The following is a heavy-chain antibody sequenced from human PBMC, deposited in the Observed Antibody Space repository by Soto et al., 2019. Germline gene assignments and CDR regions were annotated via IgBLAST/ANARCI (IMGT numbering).Heavy chain of an antibody. D-gene: IGHD6-6*01. CDR1: GFTVSSNY. J-gene: IGHJ4*02. V-gene: IGHV3-53*01. CDR2: IYSGGST. Sequence: PGGSLRLSCAASGFTVSSNYMSWVRHAPGKWLEWVSVIYSGGSTYYADSLKGRFTISRANSKNKLYLHMNSLRAEDTAAYSCARDAPPCSSSPGLDFWGQGXLVTVYS. CDR3: ARDAPPCSSSPGLDF.